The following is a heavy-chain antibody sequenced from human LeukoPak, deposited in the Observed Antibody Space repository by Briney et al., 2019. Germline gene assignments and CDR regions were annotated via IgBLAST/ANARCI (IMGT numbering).Heavy chain of an antibody. CDR2: MSYDGSNK. Sequence: GGSLRLSCSASGFIFSNYAMHWVRQAPGEGLEWVAVMSYDGSNKYYADSVKGRFTISRDNSKNTLYLQMNSLRAEDTAVYYCAKESFGFRTWGQGTLVTVSS. CDR1: GFIFSNYA. CDR3: AKESFGFRT. D-gene: IGHD1-26*01. J-gene: IGHJ5*02. V-gene: IGHV3-30-3*01.